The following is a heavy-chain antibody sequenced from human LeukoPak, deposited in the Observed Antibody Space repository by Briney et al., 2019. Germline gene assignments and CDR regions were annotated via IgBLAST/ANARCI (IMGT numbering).Heavy chain of an antibody. CDR3: ASSGYSYGSDY. J-gene: IGHJ4*02. CDR2: IYHSGST. CDR1: GGSISSTNW. Sequence: PSGTLSLTCAVSGGSISSTNWWSWVRQPPGKGLEWIGEIYHSGSTNYNPALKSRVTISVDTSKNQFSLKLSSVTAADTAVYYCASSGYSYGSDYWGQGTLVTVSS. V-gene: IGHV4-4*02. D-gene: IGHD5-18*01.